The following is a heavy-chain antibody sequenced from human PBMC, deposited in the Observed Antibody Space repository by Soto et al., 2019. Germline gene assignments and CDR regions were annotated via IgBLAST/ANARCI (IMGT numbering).Heavy chain of an antibody. V-gene: IGHV1-2*02. Sequence: PSMKVSCKASGYTFTGYDMHWVRQAPGQGLEWMGWINPNSGGTNYAQKFQGRFTISRDNSQNTLHLHMNSLRAEDTAVYYCAISSGPVQYWGLGTLVTVS. CDR2: INPNSGGT. CDR1: GYTFTGYD. D-gene: IGHD3-22*01. CDR3: AISSGPVQY. J-gene: IGHJ4*02.